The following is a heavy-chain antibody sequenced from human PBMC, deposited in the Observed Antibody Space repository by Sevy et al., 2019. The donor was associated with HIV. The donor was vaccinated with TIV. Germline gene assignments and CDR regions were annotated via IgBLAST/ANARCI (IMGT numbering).Heavy chain of an antibody. CDR3: AGGRGRSTVRVHWFDP. V-gene: IGHV1-8*01. D-gene: IGHD3-10*01. CDR2: MNPNSGNT. J-gene: IGHJ5*02. Sequence: ASVKVSCKASGYTFTSYDINWVRQATGQGLEWMGWMNPNSGNTGYAQKFQGRVTMTRNTSISTAYMELSSLRSEDTAVYYCAGGRGRSTVRVHWFDPWGQGTLVTVSS. CDR1: GYTFTSYD.